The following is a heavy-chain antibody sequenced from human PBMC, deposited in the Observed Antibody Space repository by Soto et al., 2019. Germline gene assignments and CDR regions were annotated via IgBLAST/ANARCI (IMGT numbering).Heavy chain of an antibody. Sequence: SGGSLRLSCAASGFTFSSYWMSWVRQAPGKGLERVANRKQDGSEKYYTDSVKGRFSVSRDNSKNTLYLQMNSLRAEDTAVYYCARESGGIVGTTSLDYWGQGTLVTVSS. CDR1: GFTFSSYW. J-gene: IGHJ4*02. D-gene: IGHD1-26*01. CDR3: ARESGGIVGTTSLDY. V-gene: IGHV3-7*01. CDR2: RKQDGSEK.